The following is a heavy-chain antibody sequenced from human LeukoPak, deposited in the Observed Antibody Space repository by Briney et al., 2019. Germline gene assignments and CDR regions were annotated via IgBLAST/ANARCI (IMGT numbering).Heavy chain of an antibody. CDR1: GFTFSSYA. CDR2: ISGSGDST. D-gene: IGHD6-25*01. V-gene: IGHV3-23*01. J-gene: IGHJ4*02. Sequence: LSGGSLRLSCAASGFTFSSYAMSWVRQAPGKGLEWVSAISGSGDSTYYADSVKGRFTISRDNSKNTLYLQMNSLRAEDTAVYYCAKDRGSTLSFDYWGQGTLVTVSS. CDR3: AKDRGSTLSFDY.